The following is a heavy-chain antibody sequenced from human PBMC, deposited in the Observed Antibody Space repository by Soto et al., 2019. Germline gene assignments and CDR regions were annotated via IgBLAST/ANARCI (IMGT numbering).Heavy chain of an antibody. D-gene: IGHD1-26*01. V-gene: IGHV4-39*01. J-gene: IGHJ6*02. CDR3: ARQRGSYYDHYYYGMDV. Sequence: XETLSLTCTVSGCSISSSSYYWGWIRQPPGKGLEWIGSIYYSGSTYYNPSLKSRVTISVDTSKNQFSLKLSSVTAADTAVYYCARQRGSYYDHYYYGMDVWGQGNTVTVSS. CDR1: GCSISSSSYY. CDR2: IYYSGST.